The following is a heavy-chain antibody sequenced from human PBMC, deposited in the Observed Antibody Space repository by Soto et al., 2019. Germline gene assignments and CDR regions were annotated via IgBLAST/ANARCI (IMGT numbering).Heavy chain of an antibody. V-gene: IGHV4-59*01. CDR3: ARSDGRY. CDR1: GGSISSYY. Sequence: SETLSLTCTVSGGSISSYYWSWIRQPPGKGLEWIGYIYYSGSTNYNPSLKSRVTILVDTSRNQFSLKLSSVTAPDTAVYYCARSDGRYWGQGTLVTVSS. CDR2: IYYSGST. J-gene: IGHJ4*02.